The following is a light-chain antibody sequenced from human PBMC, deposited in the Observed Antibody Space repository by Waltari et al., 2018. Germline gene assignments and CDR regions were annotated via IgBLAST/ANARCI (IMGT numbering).Light chain of an antibody. CDR2: EVI. CDR1: TSDVGNYAL. CDR3: CSYAGRGTYV. J-gene: IGLJ1*01. Sequence: QSVLTQPPSVSGAPGQRVTISCTGTTSDVGNYALVSWYQHHPGKAPKLLICEVIKRPSGVSSRFSGSKSGSTASLIISGLQPDDEADYYCCSYAGRGTYVFGSGTKVTVL. V-gene: IGLV2-23*02.